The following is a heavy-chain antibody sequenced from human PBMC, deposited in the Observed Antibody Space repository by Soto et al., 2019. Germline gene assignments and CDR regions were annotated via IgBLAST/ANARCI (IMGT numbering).Heavy chain of an antibody. CDR3: ARGVNWNDDYYYYGMDV. CDR2: ISYDGSNK. V-gene: IGHV3-30-3*01. Sequence: QVQLVESGGGVVQPGRSLRLSCAASGFTFSSYAMHWVRQAPGKGLEWVAVISYDGSNKYYADSVKGRFTISRDNSKNTLYLQMNSLRAEDTAVYYCARGVNWNDDYYYYGMDVW. J-gene: IGHJ6*01. CDR1: GFTFSSYA. D-gene: IGHD1-20*01.